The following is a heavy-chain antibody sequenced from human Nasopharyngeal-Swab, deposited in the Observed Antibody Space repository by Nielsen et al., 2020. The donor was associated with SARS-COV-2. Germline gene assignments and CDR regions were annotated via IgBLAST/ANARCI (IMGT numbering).Heavy chain of an antibody. CDR2: IFSNDEK. CDR3: ARTLLAAGGYYYYGMDV. V-gene: IGHV2-26*01. J-gene: IGHJ6*02. Sequence: WSGQCPGKGLEWLAHIFSNDEKSYSTSLKSRLTISKDTSKSQVVLTMTNMDPVDTATYSCARTLLAAGGYYYYGMDVWGQGTTVTVSS. D-gene: IGHD6-13*01.